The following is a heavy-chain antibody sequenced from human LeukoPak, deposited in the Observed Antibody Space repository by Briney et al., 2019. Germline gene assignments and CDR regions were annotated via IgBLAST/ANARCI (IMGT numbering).Heavy chain of an antibody. CDR3: ARGGSYYEARWFDP. CDR2: IYYSGTT. D-gene: IGHD2-15*01. J-gene: IGHJ5*02. Sequence: SETLSLTCTVSGGSINSYYWSWIRQPPGKGLEWIGFIYYSGTTNYNPSLKSRVTIPLDTSKKQFSLKLSSVTAADTAVYYCARGGSYYEARWFDPWGQGTLVTVSS. CDR1: GGSINSYY. V-gene: IGHV4-59*01.